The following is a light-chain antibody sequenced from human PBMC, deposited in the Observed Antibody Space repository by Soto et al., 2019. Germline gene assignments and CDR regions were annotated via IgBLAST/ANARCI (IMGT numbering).Light chain of an antibody. Sequence: EIVLTQSPATLSLSPGERATLSCRASQSVSSYLAWYQQKPGQAPRLLIYDASNRATGIPARFSGSGSGTDFTLTISSLEPEDFAVYYWQQRSNWLPSTFGQGTKLEIK. CDR1: QSVSSY. CDR2: DAS. CDR3: QQRSNWLPST. V-gene: IGKV3-11*01. J-gene: IGKJ2*01.